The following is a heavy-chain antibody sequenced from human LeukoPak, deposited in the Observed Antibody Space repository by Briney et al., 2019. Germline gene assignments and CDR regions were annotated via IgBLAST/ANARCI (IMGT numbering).Heavy chain of an antibody. CDR3: ARYTSSWYQSKYYYYYMDV. Sequence: APVKVSCKASGYTFTSYDIYWVRQATGQGLEWMGWMNPNSGNTAYAQKFQGKVTMTRDTSISTAYMELSSLRSEDTAVYYCARYTSSWYQSKYYYYYMDVGGKGTTVTVSS. CDR2: MNPNSGNT. J-gene: IGHJ6*03. CDR1: GYTFTSYD. D-gene: IGHD6-13*01. V-gene: IGHV1-8*01.